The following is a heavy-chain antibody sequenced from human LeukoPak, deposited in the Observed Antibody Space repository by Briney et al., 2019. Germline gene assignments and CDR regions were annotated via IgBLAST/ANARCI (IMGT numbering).Heavy chain of an antibody. CDR1: GGTMTTNY. CDR2: MYHSGTS. CDR3: ATTRGYSTNFAFDG. J-gene: IGHJ3*01. D-gene: IGHD5-18*01. V-gene: IGHV4-59*07. Sequence: PSDTLSLTCSVSGGTMTTNYFNWIRQSPGKGLEWIGYMYHSGTSDYNPSLQSRVTISVNTSNNKVSLNLSSVTTADTAVYYCATTRGYSTNFAFDGW.